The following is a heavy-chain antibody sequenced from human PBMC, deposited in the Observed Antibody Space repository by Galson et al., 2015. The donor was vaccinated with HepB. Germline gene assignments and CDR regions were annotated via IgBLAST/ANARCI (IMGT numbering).Heavy chain of an antibody. CDR2: ISSSSSYI. D-gene: IGHD4-23*01. Sequence: SLRLSCAASGFTFSDYYMNWVRQAPGKGLEWVSSISSSSSYIYYADSVKGRFTISRDNAKNSLCLQMSSLRAEDTAVYYCARGRYGGNLGWFDPWGQGTLVTVSS. V-gene: IGHV3-21*01. CDR3: ARGRYGGNLGWFDP. CDR1: GFTFSDYY. J-gene: IGHJ5*02.